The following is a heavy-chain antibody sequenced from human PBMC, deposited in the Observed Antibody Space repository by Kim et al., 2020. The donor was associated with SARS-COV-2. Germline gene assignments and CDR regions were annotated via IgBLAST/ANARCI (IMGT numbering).Heavy chain of an antibody. CDR2: VTAGGSGT. CDR1: GFTFSSYA. CDR3: AKVRGNWFLDY. Sequence: GGSLRLSCAASGFTFSSYAMSWVRQTPGKGLEWVSGVTAGGSGTYYADSVKGRFTISRDNSKNTLYLQMNSLRAEDTAVFYCAKVRGNWFLDYWGQGTL. V-gene: IGHV3-23*01. D-gene: IGHD1-1*01. J-gene: IGHJ4*02.